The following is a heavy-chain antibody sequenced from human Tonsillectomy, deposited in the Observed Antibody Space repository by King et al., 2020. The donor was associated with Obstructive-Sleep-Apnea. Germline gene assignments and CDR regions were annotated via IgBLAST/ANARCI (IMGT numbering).Heavy chain of an antibody. CDR3: VSTVTGPDY. J-gene: IGHJ4*02. V-gene: IGHV3-30*04. D-gene: IGHD6-19*01. CDR2: ISYDGKNK. Sequence: VQLVESGGGVVQPGRSLRLSCAASGFAFSSYAMHWVRQAPGKGLEWVAVISYDGKNKYYADSVKGRFIISRDNSETTVTLQMNSLRVGDTAVYYCVSTVTGPDYWGQGTLVTVSS. CDR1: GFAFSSYA.